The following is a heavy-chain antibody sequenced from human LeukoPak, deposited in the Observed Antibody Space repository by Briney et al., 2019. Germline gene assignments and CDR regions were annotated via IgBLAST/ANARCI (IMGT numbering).Heavy chain of an antibody. CDR2: IRYDGSNK. CDR3: AKDGTITMYSSPPNY. V-gene: IGHV3-30*02. J-gene: IGHJ4*02. CDR1: GFTFSSYG. Sequence: PGGSLRLSCAASGFTFSSYGMHWVRQAPGKGLEWVAFIRYDGSNKYYADSVKGQFTISRDNSKNTLYLQMNSLRAEDAAVYYCAKDGTITMYSSPPNYWGQGTLVTVSS. D-gene: IGHD6-13*01.